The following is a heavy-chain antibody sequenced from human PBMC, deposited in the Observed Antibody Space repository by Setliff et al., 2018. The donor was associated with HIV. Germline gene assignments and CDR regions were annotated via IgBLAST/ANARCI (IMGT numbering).Heavy chain of an antibody. Sequence: ASVKVSCKVSRYTLTELSMHWVRQAPGKGLEWMGSFDPEHRKTLYAQKFQGRVTMTQDTSTDTAYMELSSLRSDDTAVYYCAAKRRYNYDLKEPLDYWAQGTLVTVSS. CDR1: RYTLTELS. J-gene: IGHJ4*02. D-gene: IGHD5-18*01. CDR3: AAKRRYNYDLKEPLDY. V-gene: IGHV1-24*01. CDR2: FDPEHRKT.